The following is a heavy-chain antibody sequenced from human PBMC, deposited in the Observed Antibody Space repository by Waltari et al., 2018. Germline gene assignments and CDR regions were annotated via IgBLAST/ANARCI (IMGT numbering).Heavy chain of an antibody. CDR1: GMTFTTYS. J-gene: IGHJ3*01. CDR3: AKDPPGSYYEGFDE. Sequence: EVQLVESGGGLLQPGGSLRLSCAASGMTFTTYSMNWVRQAPGKGLEWVSAISGSGADTFYADSVKDRFVISRDNSKNTVFLEMNSLRAEDTALYYCAKDPPGSYYEGFDEWGQGTMVTVSS. D-gene: IGHD1-26*01. V-gene: IGHV3-23*04. CDR2: ISGSGADT.